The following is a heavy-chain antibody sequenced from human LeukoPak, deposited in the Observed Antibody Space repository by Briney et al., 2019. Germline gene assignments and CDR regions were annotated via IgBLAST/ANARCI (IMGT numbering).Heavy chain of an antibody. J-gene: IGHJ6*03. Sequence: ASVKVSCKASGYTLTGYYMHWVRQAPGQGLEWMGWINPNSGGTNYAQKFQGRVTMTRDTSISTAYMELSRLRSDDTAVYYCASRVPNCSGGSCYMDVWGKGTTVTVSS. CDR3: ASRVPNCSGGSCYMDV. CDR2: INPNSGGT. V-gene: IGHV1-2*02. D-gene: IGHD2-15*01. CDR1: GYTLTGYY.